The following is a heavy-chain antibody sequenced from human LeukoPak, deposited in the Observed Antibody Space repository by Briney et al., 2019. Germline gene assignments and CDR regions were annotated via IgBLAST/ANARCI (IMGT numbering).Heavy chain of an antibody. Sequence: SGGSLRLSCAASGCTFSSHSMNWVRQAPGKGLEWVSYISSSSSTIYYADSVKGRFTISRDNAKNSLYLQMNSLRAEDTAVYYCARGAYYYEDWGQGTLVTVSS. D-gene: IGHD3-22*01. CDR1: GCTFSSHS. CDR2: ISSSSSTI. CDR3: ARGAYYYED. V-gene: IGHV3-48*01. J-gene: IGHJ4*02.